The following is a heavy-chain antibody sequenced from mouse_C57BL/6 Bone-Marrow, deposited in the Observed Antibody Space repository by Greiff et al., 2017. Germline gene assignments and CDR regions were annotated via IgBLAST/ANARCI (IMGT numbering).Heavy chain of an antibody. D-gene: IGHD1-1*01. J-gene: IGHJ4*01. Sequence: EVQLQQSGAELVRPGASVKLSCTASGFNIKDYYMHWVKQRPEQGLEWIGRIDPEDGDTEYAPKFQGKATMTADTSSNTAYLQLRSLTSEATAVYYCTTGGTTVVATRAMDYWGQGTSVTVSS. V-gene: IGHV14-1*01. CDR3: TTGGTTVVATRAMDY. CDR1: GFNIKDYY. CDR2: IDPEDGDT.